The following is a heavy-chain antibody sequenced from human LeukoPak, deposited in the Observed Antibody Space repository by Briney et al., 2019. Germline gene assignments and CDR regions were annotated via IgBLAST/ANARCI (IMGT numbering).Heavy chain of an antibody. CDR1: GFTFSSYA. V-gene: IGHV3-53*01. Sequence: PGGSLRLSCAASGFTFSSYAMSWVRQAPGKGLEWVSVIYSGGSTYYADSVKGRFTISRDNSKNTLYLQMNSLRAEDTAVYYCARSRYCSSTSCATPFDYWGQGTLVTVSS. J-gene: IGHJ4*02. CDR2: IYSGGST. CDR3: ARSRYCSSTSCATPFDY. D-gene: IGHD2-2*01.